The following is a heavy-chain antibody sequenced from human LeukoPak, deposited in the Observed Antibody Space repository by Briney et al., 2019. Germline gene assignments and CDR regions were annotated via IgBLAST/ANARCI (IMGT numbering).Heavy chain of an antibody. CDR2: INHSGST. D-gene: IGHD2-15*01. J-gene: IGHJ5*02. CDR3: ARTRAVSGRRNNWFDP. Sequence: SETLSLTCAVYGGSFGGYYWSWIRQPPGKGLEWIGEINHSGSTNYNPSLKSRVTISVDTSKNQFSLKLSSVTAADTAVYYCARTRAVSGRRNNWFDPWGQGTLVTVSS. CDR1: GGSFGGYY. V-gene: IGHV4-34*01.